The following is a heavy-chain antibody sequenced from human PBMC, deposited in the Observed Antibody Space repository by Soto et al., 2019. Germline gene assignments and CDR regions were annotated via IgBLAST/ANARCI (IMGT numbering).Heavy chain of an antibody. CDR1: GLTFSSYG. CDR2: IWYDGSNK. CDR3: ARSLSGFWSGYYQSRSYYYMDV. J-gene: IGHJ6*03. V-gene: IGHV3-33*01. Sequence: PGGSLRLSCAASGLTFSSYGMHWVRQAPGKGLEWVAVIWYDGSNKYYADSVKGRFTISRDNSKNTLYLQMNSLRAEDTAVYYCARSLSGFWSGYYQSRSYYYMDVWGKGTTVTVSS. D-gene: IGHD3-3*01.